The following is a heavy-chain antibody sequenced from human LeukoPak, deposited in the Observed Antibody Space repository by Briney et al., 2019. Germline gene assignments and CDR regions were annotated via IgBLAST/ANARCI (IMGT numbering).Heavy chain of an antibody. V-gene: IGHV3-48*01. CDR1: GFTFSSYS. CDR3: ARDGGPITMVRGVTPNQFDY. Sequence: PGGSLRLSCAASGFTFSSYSMNWVRPAPGKGLEWVSYISSSSSTIYYADSVKGRFTISRDNAKNSLYLQMNSLRAEDTAVYYCARDGGPITMVRGVTPNQFDYWGQGTLVTVSS. CDR2: ISSSSSTI. J-gene: IGHJ4*02. D-gene: IGHD3-10*01.